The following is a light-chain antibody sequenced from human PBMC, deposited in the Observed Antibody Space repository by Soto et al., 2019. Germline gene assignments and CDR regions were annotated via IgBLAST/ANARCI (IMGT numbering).Light chain of an antibody. CDR1: QTITTY. V-gene: IGKV1-39*01. J-gene: IGKJ2*01. CDR2: AAI. CDR3: QQTYSTPHT. Sequence: DIQMTQSPSSLFASVGDRVTITCRASQTITTYLNWYQHKPGKAPKLLIYAAISLQSGVPSRLSGSGSGTDFTLTISSLQPEDFATYYCQQTYSTPHTFGQGTKVEIK.